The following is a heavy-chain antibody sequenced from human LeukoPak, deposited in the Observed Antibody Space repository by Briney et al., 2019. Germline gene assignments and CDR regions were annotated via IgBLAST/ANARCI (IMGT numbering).Heavy chain of an antibody. J-gene: IGHJ6*03. D-gene: IGHD4-11*01. CDR2: IYYSGST. V-gene: IGHV4-59*01. Sequence: SETLSLTCTVSGGSISSYYGSWLRQPPGKGREWIGYIYYSGSTNYNPSLKSRVTISVDTSKNQFSLKLSSVTAADTAVYYCARGPPMTTVTTYYYYYMDVRGKGTTVTVSS. CDR3: ARGPPMTTVTTYYYYYMDV. CDR1: GGSISSYY.